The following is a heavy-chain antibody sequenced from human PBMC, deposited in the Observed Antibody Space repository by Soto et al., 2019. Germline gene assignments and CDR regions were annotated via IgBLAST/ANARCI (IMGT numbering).Heavy chain of an antibody. CDR3: ARLGITAAGNWFDP. J-gene: IGHJ5*02. V-gene: IGHV1-8*01. CDR2: MNPNSGNT. D-gene: IGHD6-13*01. Sequence: QVQLVQSGAEVKKPGASVKVSCKASGYTFTSYDINWVRQATGQGLEWMGWMNPNSGNTGYAQNFQGRVTMTRNTSISTAYMELSSLRSEDTAVCYCARLGITAAGNWFDPWRQGTLVTVSS. CDR1: GYTFTSYD.